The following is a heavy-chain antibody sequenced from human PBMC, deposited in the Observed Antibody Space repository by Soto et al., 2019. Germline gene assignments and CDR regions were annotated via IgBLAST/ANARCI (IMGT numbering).Heavy chain of an antibody. CDR1: GYTFTSYA. D-gene: IGHD6-19*01. Sequence: GSVKVSCKASGYTFTSYAMHWVRQAPGQRLEWMGWINAGNGNTKYSQKFQGRVTITRDTSASTAYMELSSLRSEDTAVYYCARAVAVAADFDYWGQGTLVTVSS. CDR3: ARAVAVAADFDY. CDR2: INAGNGNT. J-gene: IGHJ4*01. V-gene: IGHV1-3*01.